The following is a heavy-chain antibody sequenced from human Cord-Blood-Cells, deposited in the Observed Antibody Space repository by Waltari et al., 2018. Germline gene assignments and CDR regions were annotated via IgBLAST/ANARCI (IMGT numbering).Heavy chain of an antibody. CDR2: TYYRSKWYN. CDR3: ARDRGSSITGDETDYFDY. J-gene: IGHJ4*02. CDR1: GDSVSSNSPA. Sequence: QVQLQQSGPGLVKPSQTLSLTCAISGDSVSSNSPAWHWFRQSPSRGLERLGRTYYRSKWYNDYAVSVKSRITINPDTSKNQFSLQLNSVTPEDTAVYYCARDRGSSITGDETDYFDYWGQGTLVTVSS. D-gene: IGHD7-27*01. V-gene: IGHV6-1*01.